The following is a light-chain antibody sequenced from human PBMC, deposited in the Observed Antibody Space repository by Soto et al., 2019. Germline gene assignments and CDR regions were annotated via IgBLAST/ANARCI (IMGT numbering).Light chain of an antibody. CDR3: QSSDSSLSGVGV. J-gene: IGLJ3*02. Sequence: QSVLTQPPSVSGAPGQRVTISCTGSSSNIGAGYDVHWYQQLPGTAPKLLIYGNSNRPSGVPDRFSCSKSGTSASLAITGLQDEEEDDYYCQSSDSSLSGVGVFGGGTKVTVL. CDR2: GNS. V-gene: IGLV1-40*01. CDR1: SSNIGAGYD.